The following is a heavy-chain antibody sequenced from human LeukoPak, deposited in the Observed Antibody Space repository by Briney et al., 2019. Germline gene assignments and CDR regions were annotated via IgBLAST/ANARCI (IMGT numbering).Heavy chain of an antibody. CDR2: SRNKANSYTT. D-gene: IGHD3-10*02. CDR3: ARSMLGEFGY. V-gene: IGHV3-72*01. Sequence: PGGSLRLSCAASGFTFSDHYMDWVRQAPGKGLEWVGRSRNKANSYTTEYAASVKGRFTISRDDSKNSLYLEMNSLKTEDTAVYYCARSMLGEFGYWGQGTLVTVSS. J-gene: IGHJ4*02. CDR1: GFTFSDHY.